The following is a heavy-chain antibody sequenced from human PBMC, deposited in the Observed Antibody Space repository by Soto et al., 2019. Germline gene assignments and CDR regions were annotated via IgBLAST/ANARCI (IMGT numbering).Heavy chain of an antibody. Sequence: EAQLLESGGGLVQPGGSLRLSCVASGFTFSTYAMSWVRQAPGKGLEWVSALTPSGGETYYADSVKGRFTISRDNSMNALYLQMNSLRIEDTAVYYCAHPRGYGVFDAYDIWGQGTMVTDSS. D-gene: IGHD4-17*01. V-gene: IGHV3-23*01. CDR2: LTPSGGET. CDR1: GFTFSTYA. CDR3: AHPRGYGVFDAYDI. J-gene: IGHJ3*02.